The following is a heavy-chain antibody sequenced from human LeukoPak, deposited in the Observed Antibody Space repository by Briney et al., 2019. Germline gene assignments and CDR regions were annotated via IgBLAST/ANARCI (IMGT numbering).Heavy chain of an antibody. CDR3: ARDRGCSSTSCSSAFDI. V-gene: IGHV3-23*01. CDR2: ISGSGGST. D-gene: IGHD2-2*01. CDR1: GFTFSSYA. J-gene: IGHJ3*02. Sequence: GGSLRLSCAASGFTFSSYAMSWVRQAPGKGLEWVSAISGSGGSTYYADSVKGRFTISRDNSKSTLYLQMNSLRAEDTAVYYCARDRGCSSTSCSSAFDIWGQGTMVTVSS.